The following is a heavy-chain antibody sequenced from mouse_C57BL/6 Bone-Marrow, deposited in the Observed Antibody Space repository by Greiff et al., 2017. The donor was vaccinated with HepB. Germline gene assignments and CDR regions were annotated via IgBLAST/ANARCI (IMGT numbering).Heavy chain of an antibody. Sequence: EVHLVESGGGLVQPGGSLSLSCAASGFTFTDYYMSWVRQPPGKALEWLGFIRNKANGYTTEYSASVKGRFTISRDNSQSILYLQMNALRAEDSATYYCASEGSGWYFDVWGTGTTVTVSS. J-gene: IGHJ1*03. D-gene: IGHD3-2*02. CDR3: ASEGSGWYFDV. V-gene: IGHV7-3*01. CDR1: GFTFTDYY. CDR2: IRNKANGYTT.